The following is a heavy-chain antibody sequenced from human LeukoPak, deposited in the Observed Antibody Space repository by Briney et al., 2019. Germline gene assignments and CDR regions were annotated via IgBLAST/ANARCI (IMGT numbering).Heavy chain of an antibody. CDR3: ATYNWDYDVDF. Sequence: GRSLILSCAASGLTFSTYWTYWVRQAPEKGPMWVSGITPDGSDRRYADSVKGRFTISRDNAKNILYLQMNGLRAEDTAVYYCATYNWDYDVDFWGQGTLVTVHS. CDR2: ITPDGSDR. D-gene: IGHD1-7*01. V-gene: IGHV3-74*01. J-gene: IGHJ4*02. CDR1: GLTFSTYW.